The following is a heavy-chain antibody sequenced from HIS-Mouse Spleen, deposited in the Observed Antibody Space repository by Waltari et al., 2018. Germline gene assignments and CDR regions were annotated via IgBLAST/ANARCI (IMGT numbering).Heavy chain of an antibody. CDR1: GYTFTGYY. J-gene: IGHJ4*02. V-gene: IGHV1-2*02. D-gene: IGHD7-27*01. Sequence: QVQLVQSGAEVKKPGASVKVSCKASGYTFTGYYMHWVRQAPGQGLEWMGWINPNSGGRNYAKKFQGMFTMTRDTSISTAYMELSRLRSDDTAVYYCARILGINYFDYWGQGTLVTVSS. CDR3: ARILGINYFDY. CDR2: INPNSGGR.